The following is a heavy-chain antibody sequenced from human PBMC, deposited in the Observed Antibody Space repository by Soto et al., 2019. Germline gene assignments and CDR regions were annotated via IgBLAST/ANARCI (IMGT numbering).Heavy chain of an antibody. V-gene: IGHV3-7*01. Sequence: PGGSLRLSCAASGFTFSSYWMSWVRQAPGKGLEWVANIKQDGSEKYYVDSVKGRFTISRDNAKNSLYLQMNSLRAEDTAVYYCAREIQGYYYYGVDVWGQGTKVTVSS. CDR3: AREIQGYYYYGVDV. D-gene: IGHD5-18*01. J-gene: IGHJ6*02. CDR2: IKQDGSEK. CDR1: GFTFSSYW.